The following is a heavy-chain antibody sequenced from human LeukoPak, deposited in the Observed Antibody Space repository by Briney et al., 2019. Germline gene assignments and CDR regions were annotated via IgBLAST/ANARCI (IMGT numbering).Heavy chain of an antibody. Sequence: GGSLRLSCAASGFTFSSYVMHWVRQAPGKGLEWVAVISYDGSNKYYADSVKGRFTISRDNSKNTLYLQMNSLRSEDTAVYYCARSDYYDSSGYRYFDYWGQGTLVTVSS. V-gene: IGHV3-30*04. J-gene: IGHJ4*02. CDR3: ARSDYYDSSGYRYFDY. CDR2: ISYDGSNK. D-gene: IGHD3-22*01. CDR1: GFTFSSYV.